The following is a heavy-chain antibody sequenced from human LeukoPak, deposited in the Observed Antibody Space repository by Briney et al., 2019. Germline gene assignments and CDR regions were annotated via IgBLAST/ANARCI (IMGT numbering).Heavy chain of an antibody. J-gene: IGHJ4*02. V-gene: IGHV3-7*02. CDR3: ARTTLLGLDPPY. D-gene: IGHD1-1*01. CDR1: GFTFSRYW. Sequence: GGSLRLSCAASGFTFSRYWMSWVRQAPGRGLEWVANIKHDGSEKYYVDSVKGRFTISRDDAKDSLYLQMNSLRAEDTAVYYCARTTLLGLDPPYWGQGTLVTVSS. CDR2: IKHDGSEK.